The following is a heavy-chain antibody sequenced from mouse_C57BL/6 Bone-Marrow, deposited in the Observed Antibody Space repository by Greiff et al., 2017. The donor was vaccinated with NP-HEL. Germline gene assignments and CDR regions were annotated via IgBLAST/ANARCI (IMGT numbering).Heavy chain of an antibody. J-gene: IGHJ4*01. V-gene: IGHV3-1*01. CDR3: ARDGSYAMDY. CDR2: ISYSGST. CDR1: GYSITSGYD. D-gene: IGHD2-2*01. Sequence: EVQVVESGPGMVKPSQSLSLTCTVTGYSITSGYDWHWIRHFPGNKLEWMGYISYSGSTNYNPSLKSRISITHDTSKNHFFLKLNSVTTEDTATYYCARDGSYAMDYWGQGTSVTVSS.